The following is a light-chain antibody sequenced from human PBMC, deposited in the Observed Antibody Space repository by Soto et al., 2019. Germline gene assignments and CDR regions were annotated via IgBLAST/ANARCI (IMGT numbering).Light chain of an antibody. CDR2: STD. V-gene: IGLV1-44*01. J-gene: IGLJ1*01. CDR1: SSNVGKNI. CDR3: AAWDDGRNDLYV. Sequence: QSVLTHPPSASGTAGQTFTIACSGGSSNVGKNIVNCYQQVPGTAPKLLIYSTDQRPSGVPDRFSGSKSGTSASLAISGLQSEDEADYYCAAWDDGRNDLYVIGSGTKVTVL.